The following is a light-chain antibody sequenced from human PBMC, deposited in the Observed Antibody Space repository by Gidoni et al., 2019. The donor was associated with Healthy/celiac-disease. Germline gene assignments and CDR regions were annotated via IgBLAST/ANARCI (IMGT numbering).Light chain of an antibody. Sequence: EIVLTHSPGTLSLSPGERATLSCRASQSVSSSYLAWYQQKPGQAPRLLIYGASSRATGIPDRLRGRGSGTDLTLTSSRLEPEDLAVYYCQQYGSSPYTFXQXTKLEIK. CDR1: QSVSSSY. CDR3: QQYGSSPYT. CDR2: GAS. J-gene: IGKJ2*01. V-gene: IGKV3-20*01.